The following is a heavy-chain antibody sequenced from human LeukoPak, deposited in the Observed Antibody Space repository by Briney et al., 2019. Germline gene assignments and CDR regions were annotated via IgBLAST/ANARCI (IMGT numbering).Heavy chain of an antibody. D-gene: IGHD6-13*01. Sequence: GGSLRLSCAASGFNFSSFEMNWVRQSPGKGLEWVAVIWYDGSTKVYADSVKGRFTISRDNSRNTLYLQVNSLRAEDTAVYYCARDRYSSMWSVFEYWGQGALVTVSS. CDR3: ARDRYSSMWSVFEY. CDR1: GFNFSSFE. J-gene: IGHJ4*02. V-gene: IGHV3-33*08. CDR2: IWYDGSTK.